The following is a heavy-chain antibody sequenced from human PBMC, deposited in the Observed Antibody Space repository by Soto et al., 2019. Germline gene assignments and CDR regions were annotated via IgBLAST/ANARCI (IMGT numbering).Heavy chain of an antibody. CDR2: INYRGTH. J-gene: IGHJ5*02. CDR1: GGSFSYYY. Sequence: SETLSLTCLVEGGSFSYYYWNWIRQSPERGLEWIGEINYRGTHNYNPSLRSRVTLSVDTSKDEFSLRLDSVTAADTAVYYCTRGGGVRTSQMVWFDPWGQGTVVTVSS. V-gene: IGHV4-34*01. CDR3: TRGGGVRTSQMVWFDP. D-gene: IGHD3-16*01.